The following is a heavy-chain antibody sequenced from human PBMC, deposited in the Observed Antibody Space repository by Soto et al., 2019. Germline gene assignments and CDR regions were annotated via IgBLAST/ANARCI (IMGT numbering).Heavy chain of an antibody. CDR2: ISSSSSTI. V-gene: IGHV3-48*02. Sequence: GGSLRLSCAASGFTFSSYSMNWVRQAPGKGLEWVSYISSSSSTIYYADSVKGRFTISRDNAKNSLYLQMNSLRDEDTAVYYCARDPSASTTCWFDPWGQGTLVTVSS. CDR3: ARDPSASTTCWFDP. CDR1: GFTFSSYS. J-gene: IGHJ5*02. D-gene: IGHD1-26*01.